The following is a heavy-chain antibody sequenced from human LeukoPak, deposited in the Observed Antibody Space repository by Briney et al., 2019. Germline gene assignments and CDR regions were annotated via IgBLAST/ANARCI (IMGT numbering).Heavy chain of an antibody. V-gene: IGHV1-3*01. CDR3: ARVLRYFGSPDY. J-gene: IGHJ4*02. D-gene: IGHD3-9*01. CDR2: INAGNGNT. CDR1: GYTFTSYA. Sequence: GASVKVSCKASGYTFTSYAMHWVRQAPGQRLEWMGWINAGNGNTKYSQKFQGRVTITRDTSASTAYMELSSLRSEDTAVYYCARVLRYFGSPDYWGQGTLVTVSS.